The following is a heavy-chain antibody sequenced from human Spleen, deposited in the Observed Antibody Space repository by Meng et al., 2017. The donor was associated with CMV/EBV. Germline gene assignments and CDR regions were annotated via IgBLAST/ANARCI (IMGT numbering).Heavy chain of an antibody. CDR2: IKQDGSEK. D-gene: IGHD1-26*01. V-gene: IGHV3-7*01. Sequence: ETLSLTCAASGFTFSSYWMSWVRQAPGKGLEWVANIKQDGSEKNYVDSVKGRFTISRDNAKNSLHVQMNSLRAEDTAVYYCARGLGAPDYWGQGTLVTVSS. CDR3: ARGLGAPDY. CDR1: GFTFSSYW. J-gene: IGHJ4*02.